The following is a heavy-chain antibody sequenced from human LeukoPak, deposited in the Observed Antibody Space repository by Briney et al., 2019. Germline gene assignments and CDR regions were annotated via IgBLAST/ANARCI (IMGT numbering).Heavy chain of an antibody. CDR3: ARDMSGYYYFDY. Sequence: GRSLRLSCAASGFTFSHYRMHWVRQAPGKGLEWVAVIWYDGSNKYYADSVKGRFIISRDNSKNTLYLQMNSLRAEDTAVYYCARDMSGYYYFDYWGQGTLVTVSS. CDR2: IWYDGSNK. V-gene: IGHV3-33*01. J-gene: IGHJ4*02. CDR1: GFTFSHYR. D-gene: IGHD3-22*01.